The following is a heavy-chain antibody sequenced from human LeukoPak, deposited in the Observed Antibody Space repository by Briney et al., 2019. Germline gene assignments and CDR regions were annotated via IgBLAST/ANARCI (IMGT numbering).Heavy chain of an antibody. V-gene: IGHV4-39*07. CDR2: INHSGST. D-gene: IGHD2-2*01. CDR1: GGSISSGDYY. CDR3: ARDIVVVPAARPYNWFDP. J-gene: IGHJ5*02. Sequence: SETLSLTCTVSGGSISSGDYYWSWIRQPPGKGLEWIGEINHSGSTNYNPSLKSRVTISVDTSKNQFSLKLSSVTAADTAVYYCARDIVVVPAARPYNWFDPWGQGTLVTVSS.